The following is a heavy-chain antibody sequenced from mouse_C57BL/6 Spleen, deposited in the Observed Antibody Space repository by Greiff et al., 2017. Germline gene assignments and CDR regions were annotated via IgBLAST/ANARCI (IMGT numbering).Heavy chain of an antibody. V-gene: IGHV1-52*01. CDR3: ARGANWDVPNYFDY. Sequence: QVQLQQPGAELVRPGSSVKLSCKASGYTFTSYWMHWVKQRPIQGLEWIGNIDPSDSETHYNQKFKDKATLTVDKSSSTAYMPLSSLTSEDSAVYYCARGANWDVPNYFDYWGQGTTLTVSS. J-gene: IGHJ2*01. D-gene: IGHD4-1*01. CDR1: GYTFTSYW. CDR2: IDPSDSET.